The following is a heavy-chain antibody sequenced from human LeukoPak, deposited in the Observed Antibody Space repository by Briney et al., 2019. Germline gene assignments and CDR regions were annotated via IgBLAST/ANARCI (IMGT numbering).Heavy chain of an antibody. Sequence: GGSLRLSCAASGFTFSRYAMNWVRQAPGKGLEWVSYINTDSSDIHYADSVKGRFTISRDNARNTLYLQLSSLRAEDSGVYYCARDTFQPGLIDSWGQGTLVTVSS. CDR3: ARDTFQPGLIDS. CDR1: GFTFSRYA. V-gene: IGHV3-21*05. D-gene: IGHD2-2*01. J-gene: IGHJ4*02. CDR2: INTDSSDI.